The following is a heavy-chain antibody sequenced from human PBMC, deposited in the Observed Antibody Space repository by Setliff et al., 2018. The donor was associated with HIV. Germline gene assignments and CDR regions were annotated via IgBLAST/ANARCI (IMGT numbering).Heavy chain of an antibody. J-gene: IGHJ4*02. D-gene: IGHD3-22*01. CDR3: ARDTGKSSGLDY. CDR2: IYYSGRT. Sequence: SETLSLTCTVSGGSISSTIYYWSWIRQPPGKGLEWIGSIYYSGRTYHNPSLKSRVTISIDTSKNQFSLKLTSVTAADTAVYYCARDTGKSSGLDYWGQGTLVTV. CDR1: GGSISSTIYY. V-gene: IGHV4-39*07.